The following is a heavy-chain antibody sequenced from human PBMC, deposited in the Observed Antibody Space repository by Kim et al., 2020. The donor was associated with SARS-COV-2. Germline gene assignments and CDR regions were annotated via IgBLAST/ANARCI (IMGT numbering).Heavy chain of an antibody. D-gene: IGHD2-15*01. J-gene: IGHJ4*02. CDR3: ARGSGYCSGGSCYPDY. Sequence: VEGPFTLSRDNAKNSLYLQMNSLGAEETAVYYCARGSGYCSGGSCYPDYWGQGTLVTVSS. V-gene: IGHV3-21*01.